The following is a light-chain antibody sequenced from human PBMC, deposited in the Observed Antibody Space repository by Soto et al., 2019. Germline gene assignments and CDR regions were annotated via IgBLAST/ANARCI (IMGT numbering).Light chain of an antibody. J-gene: IGKJ5*01. CDR3: QQSGSSPPVT. CDR1: QSVSSSY. Sequence: EIVLTQSPGTLSLSPGERATLSCRASQSVSSSYLAWYQQKPGQAPRLLIYGASGRATGIPDRFSGSGSGKDFTLTINRLEPEDFAVYYCQQSGSSPPVTFGQGTRLEIK. CDR2: GAS. V-gene: IGKV3-20*01.